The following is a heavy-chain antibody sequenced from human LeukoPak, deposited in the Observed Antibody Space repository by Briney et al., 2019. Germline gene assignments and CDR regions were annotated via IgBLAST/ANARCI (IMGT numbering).Heavy chain of an antibody. Sequence: GASVKVSCKASGYTFTSHGISWVRQAPGQGLEWMGRIIPSLGITNRAQKFQDRVTISADTSSSTAYMELSDLRFEDTAVYYCARDPGKFGDSLRPSGLDHWGQGTLVTVSS. CDR3: ARDPGKFGDSLRPSGLDH. D-gene: IGHD3-16*01. J-gene: IGHJ4*02. V-gene: IGHV1-69*04. CDR1: GYTFTSHG. CDR2: IIPSLGIT.